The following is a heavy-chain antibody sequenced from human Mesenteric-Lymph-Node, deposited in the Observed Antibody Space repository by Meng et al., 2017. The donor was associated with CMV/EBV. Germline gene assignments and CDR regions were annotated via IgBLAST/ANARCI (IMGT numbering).Heavy chain of an antibody. CDR3: ARDESNWPFDY. D-gene: IGHD1-20*01. V-gene: IGHV3-7*01. CDR1: GFTFSDYW. CDR2: IKQDGSEK. J-gene: IGHJ4*02. Sequence: GESLEISCVASGFTFSDYWMSWVRQTPGKGLEWVANIKQDGSEKYYVGSVMGRFTISRDNAKNSMFLQMNSLRAEDTAVYYCARDESNWPFDYWGQGTLVTVSS.